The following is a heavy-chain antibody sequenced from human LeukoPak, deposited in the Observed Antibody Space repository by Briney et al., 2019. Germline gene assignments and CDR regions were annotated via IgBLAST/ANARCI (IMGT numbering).Heavy chain of an antibody. CDR3: ARDHYYYYYMDV. Sequence: GGSLRLSCAACGFTFSSYDMHWVRQATGKGLEWVSAIGTAGDTYYPGSVKGQFTISRENAKNSLYLQMNSLRAGDTAVYYCARDHYYYYYMDVWGKGTTVSVSS. CDR1: GFTFSSYD. V-gene: IGHV3-13*03. CDR2: IGTAGDT. J-gene: IGHJ6*03.